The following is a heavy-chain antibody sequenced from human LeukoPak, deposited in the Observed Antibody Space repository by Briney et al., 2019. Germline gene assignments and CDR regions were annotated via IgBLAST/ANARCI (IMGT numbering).Heavy chain of an antibody. Sequence: QPGGSLRLSCAASGITFSSYGMHWVRQAPGKGLEWVAVISYDGSNKYYADSVKGRFTISRDDSKNTLYLQMNSLRAEDTAVYYCAKSYSSSGYPWHFDYWGQGTLVTVSS. CDR2: ISYDGSNK. J-gene: IGHJ4*02. D-gene: IGHD3-22*01. CDR1: GITFSSYG. V-gene: IGHV3-30*18. CDR3: AKSYSSSGYPWHFDY.